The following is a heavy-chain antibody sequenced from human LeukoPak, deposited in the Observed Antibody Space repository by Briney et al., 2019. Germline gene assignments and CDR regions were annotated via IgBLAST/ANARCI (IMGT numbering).Heavy chain of an antibody. Sequence: GGSLRLSCAAPGFMFHDYAIHWVRQAPGKGLEWVSLISGDGGSTFYADSVKGRFTISRDNSKNTLYLQMNSLRAEDTAVYYCAKGVGEVFFDYWGQGTPVTVSS. J-gene: IGHJ4*02. CDR1: GFMFHDYA. CDR2: ISGDGGST. V-gene: IGHV3-43*02. D-gene: IGHD2-21*01. CDR3: AKGVGEVFFDY.